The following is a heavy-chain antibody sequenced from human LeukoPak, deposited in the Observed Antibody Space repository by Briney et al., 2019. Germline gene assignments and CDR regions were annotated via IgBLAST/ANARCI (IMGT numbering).Heavy chain of an antibody. CDR1: GYTFTSYG. V-gene: IGHV1-18*01. D-gene: IGHD4-17*01. Sequence: ASVKVSCKASGYTFTSYGISWVRQAPGQGLEWMGWISAYNGNTNYAQKLQGRVTMTTDTSTSTAYMELRSLRSDDTAVYYCARNRIAVTTRAFDIYYYGMDVWGQGTTVTVSS. J-gene: IGHJ6*02. CDR2: ISAYNGNT. CDR3: ARNRIAVTTRAFDIYYYGMDV.